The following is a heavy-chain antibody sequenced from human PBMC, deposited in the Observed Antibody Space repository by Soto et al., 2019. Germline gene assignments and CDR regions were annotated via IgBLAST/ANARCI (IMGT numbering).Heavy chain of an antibody. CDR1: GGSISSGGYS. Sequence: QLQLQESGSGLVKPSQTLSLTCAVSGGSISSGGYSWSWIRQPPGKGLEWIGYIYHRGSTYYNPSLKSRVTISVDRSKNQFSLKLSSVTAADTAVYYCARAGGLGAVAGDYWGQGTLVTVSS. CDR2: IYHRGST. J-gene: IGHJ4*02. V-gene: IGHV4-30-2*01. D-gene: IGHD6-19*01. CDR3: ARAGGLGAVAGDY.